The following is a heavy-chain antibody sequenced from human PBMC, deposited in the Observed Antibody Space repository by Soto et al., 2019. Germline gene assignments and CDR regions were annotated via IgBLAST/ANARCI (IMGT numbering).Heavy chain of an antibody. CDR2: INHSGST. J-gene: IGHJ4*02. Sequence: ETLSLTCAVFGGSVSGYYWSWIRQRPGKGLEWIGEINHSGSTNDDPSLKSRVTIAVDTSKDQFSLKLSSVTAAATAVYYCARVSSSPTLDYWGQGTLVTVSS. V-gene: IGHV4-34*01. D-gene: IGHD6-6*01. CDR3: ARVSSSPTLDY. CDR1: GGSVSGYY.